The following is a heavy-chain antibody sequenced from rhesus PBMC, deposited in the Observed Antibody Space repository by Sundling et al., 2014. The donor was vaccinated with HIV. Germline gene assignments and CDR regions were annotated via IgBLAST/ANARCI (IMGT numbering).Heavy chain of an antibody. CDR2: IYGSGSST. J-gene: IGHJ4*01. Sequence: QVQLQESGPGLVKPSETLSLTCAVSGGSISSNYWSWIRQAPGKGLEWIGYIYGSGSSTNYNPSLKSRVTLSVDTSKNQFSLKLTSVTAADTAVYYCARSANFDYWGQGVLVTVSS. CDR3: ARSANFDY. CDR1: GGSISSNY. V-gene: IGHV4-169*01.